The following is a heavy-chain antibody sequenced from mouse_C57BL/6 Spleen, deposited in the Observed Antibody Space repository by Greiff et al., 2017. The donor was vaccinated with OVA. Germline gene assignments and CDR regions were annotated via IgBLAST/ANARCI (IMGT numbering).Heavy chain of an antibody. CDR2: IDPNSGGT. J-gene: IGHJ2*01. V-gene: IGHV1-72*01. CDR3: ARDDGYYVDY. Sequence: QVQLQQPGAELVKPGASVKLSCKASGYTFTSYWMHWVKQRPGRSLEWIGRIDPNSGGTKYNEKFKGKATLTVDKPSSTAYMQLSSLTSEDSAVYYCARDDGYYVDYWGQGTTLTGSS. D-gene: IGHD2-3*01. CDR1: GYTFTSYW.